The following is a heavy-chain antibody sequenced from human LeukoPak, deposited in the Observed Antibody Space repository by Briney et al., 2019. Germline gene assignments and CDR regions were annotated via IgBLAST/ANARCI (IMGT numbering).Heavy chain of an antibody. Sequence: PGGSLRLSCAASGFTLSSYSMHWVRQAPGKGLEFVSAISKNGENTCYANSVKGRFTISRDISKNTLYLQMGSLRPEDMAVYYCARVDSGSACASWGQGILVTVSS. J-gene: IGHJ1*01. V-gene: IGHV3-64*01. CDR3: ARVDSGSACAS. CDR2: ISKNGENT. CDR1: GFTLSSYS. D-gene: IGHD6-19*01.